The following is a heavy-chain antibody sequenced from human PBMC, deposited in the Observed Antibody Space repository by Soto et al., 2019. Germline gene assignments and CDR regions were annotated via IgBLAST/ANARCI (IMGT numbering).Heavy chain of an antibody. J-gene: IGHJ5*02. CDR1: GGSISNAAYS. V-gene: IGHV4-30-2*01. D-gene: IGHD2-21*01. Sequence: ASETLSLTCTVSGGSISNAAYSWRWIRQPPGKGLEWIGYIYPSGMPFYNPSLRGRVTISIDRSNDQFSLNLKSVTAADTAVYYCARERGRHGLFDPWGQGTQVTVSS. CDR2: IYPSGMP. CDR3: ARERGRHGLFDP.